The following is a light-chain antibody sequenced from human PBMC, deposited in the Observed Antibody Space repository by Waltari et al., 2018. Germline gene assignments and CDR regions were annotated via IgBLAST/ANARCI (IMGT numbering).Light chain of an antibody. Sequence: QSALTQPASVSGSPGQSITLSCTVTSSEVGGYNYDSWYQQHPGKAPTLMIDDVSNRPSGVSNRFSCSKSGNTASLTISGLQDEEEADYYCSSYTSSSLYVFGTGTKVTVL. V-gene: IGLV2-14*01. CDR3: SSYTSSSLYV. CDR2: DVS. J-gene: IGLJ1*01. CDR1: SSEVGGYNY.